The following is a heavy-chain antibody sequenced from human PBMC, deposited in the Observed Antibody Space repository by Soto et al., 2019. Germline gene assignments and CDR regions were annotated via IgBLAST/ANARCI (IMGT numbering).Heavy chain of an antibody. CDR2: IGGSGGT. CDR3: AKGQGWSYYYDS. V-gene: IGHV3-23*01. J-gene: IGHJ4*02. D-gene: IGHD2-15*01. CDR1: GFTFSSYA. Sequence: EVQLLESGGCLVQPGGSLRLSCAASGFTFSSYAMSWVRLAPGKGLEWFSSIGGSGGTYYADSVKGRFTISSDNSKNMLYLHLNSLRAEDTAMYYCAKGQGWSYYYDSWGKGTRVTVSS.